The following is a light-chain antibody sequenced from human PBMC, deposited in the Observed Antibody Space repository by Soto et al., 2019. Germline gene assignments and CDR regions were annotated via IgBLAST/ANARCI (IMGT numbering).Light chain of an antibody. V-gene: IGKV3-11*01. CDR3: QQRSNCPPLT. Sequence: EIVLTQSPATLSLSPWERATLSCRASQSVSSYLAWYQQKPGQAPRLLIYDASNRATGIPARFSGSGPGADFTLTISSLEPEDFAVYYCQQRSNCPPLTFGGGTKVEIK. CDR1: QSVSSY. J-gene: IGKJ4*01. CDR2: DAS.